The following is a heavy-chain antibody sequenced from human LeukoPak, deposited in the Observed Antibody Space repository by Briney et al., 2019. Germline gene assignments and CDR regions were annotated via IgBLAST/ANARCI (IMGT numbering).Heavy chain of an antibody. J-gene: IGHJ4*02. CDR1: GFAFSSYW. CDR3: ARDHAYRTDY. Sequence: GGSLRLSCVASGFAFSSYWMSWVRQAPGKGLEWVVNIKQDGGEKYYVDSVKGRFTISRDNAKNSLFLQMSSLRAEDTAVYYCARDHAYRTDYWGQGTLVTVSS. V-gene: IGHV3-7*01. D-gene: IGHD2-2*01. CDR2: IKQDGGEK.